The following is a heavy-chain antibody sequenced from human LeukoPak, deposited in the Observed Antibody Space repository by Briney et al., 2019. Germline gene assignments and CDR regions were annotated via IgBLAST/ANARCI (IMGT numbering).Heavy chain of an antibody. CDR2: IKQDGSEK. Sequence: PGGSLRLSCAASGFTVSSNYMSWVRQAPGKGLEWVANIKQDGSEKYYVDSVKGRFTISRDNAKNSLYLQMNSLRAEDTAVYYCARAYYYGSGSYRFDYWGQGTLVTVSS. D-gene: IGHD3-10*01. J-gene: IGHJ4*02. V-gene: IGHV3-7*04. CDR3: ARAYYYGSGSYRFDY. CDR1: GFTVSSNY.